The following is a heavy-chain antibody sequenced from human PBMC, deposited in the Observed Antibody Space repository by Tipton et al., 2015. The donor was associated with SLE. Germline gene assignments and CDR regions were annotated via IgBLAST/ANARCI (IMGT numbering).Heavy chain of an antibody. CDR3: TRGIFPPFDY. J-gene: IGHJ4*02. CDR2: ITHSGRT. Sequence: GLVKPSETLSLTCGVYGGSLNYYYWAWIRQSPGKGLEWIGEITHSGRTHYNPSLKSRFTISVDTSKNQFSLNVSSVTAADTAVYYCTRGIFPPFDYWGQGTLVTVSS. CDR1: GGSLNYYY. D-gene: IGHD3-3*02. V-gene: IGHV4-34*01.